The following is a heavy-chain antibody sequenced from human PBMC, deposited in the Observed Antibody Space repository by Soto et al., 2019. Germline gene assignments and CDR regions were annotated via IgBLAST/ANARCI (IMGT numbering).Heavy chain of an antibody. CDR3: AKDLWEWELYFDY. J-gene: IGHJ4*02. V-gene: IGHV3-30*18. CDR2: ISYDGSNK. D-gene: IGHD1-26*01. CDR1: GLTFSISG. Sequence: PGGSLRLSCAASGLTFSISGMHWVRQAPGKGLEWVAVISYDGSNKYYADSVKGRFTISRDNSKNTLYLQMNSLRAEDTAVYYCAKDLWEWELYFDYWGQGTLVTVSS.